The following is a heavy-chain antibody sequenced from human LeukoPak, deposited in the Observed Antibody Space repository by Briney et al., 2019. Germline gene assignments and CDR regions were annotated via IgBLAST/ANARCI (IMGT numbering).Heavy chain of an antibody. D-gene: IGHD6-13*01. CDR3: ARWLAIAAAGKPTASSYMDV. J-gene: IGHJ6*03. CDR2: ISAYNGNT. V-gene: IGHV1-18*01. CDR1: GYTFTSYG. Sequence: SVKVSCKASGYTFTSYGISWVRQAPGQGLEWMGWISAYNGNTNYAQKLQGRVTMTTNTSTSTAYMELRSLRSDDTAVYYCARWLAIAAAGKPTASSYMDVWGKGTTVTVSS.